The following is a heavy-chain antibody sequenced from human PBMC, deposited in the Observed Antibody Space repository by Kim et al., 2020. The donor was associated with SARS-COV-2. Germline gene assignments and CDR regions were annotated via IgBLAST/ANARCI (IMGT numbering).Heavy chain of an antibody. CDR3: SRGRSTDS. CDR1: GDSFSGFY. Sequence: SETRSLTCVVSGDSFSGFYFGWIRQPPGNGLEWIGDIPPRGRAHYNPSLQRRVTISSDTSKTHLFLNLTSVTAADTAVYSCSRGRSTDSWGQGTLVSVSS. V-gene: IGHV4-34*01. J-gene: IGHJ1*01. CDR2: IPPRGRA.